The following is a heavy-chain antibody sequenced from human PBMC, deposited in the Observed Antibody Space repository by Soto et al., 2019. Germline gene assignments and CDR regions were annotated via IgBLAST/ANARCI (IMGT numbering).Heavy chain of an antibody. V-gene: IGHV4-59*01. CDR3: ARGGLAARKGRWFDP. CDR1: GDSISRYY. D-gene: IGHD6-6*01. J-gene: IGHJ5*02. CDR2: IHYSGST. Sequence: SETLSLTCTVSGDSISRYYWGWIRQPPGKGLECIGYIHYSGSTNYNPSLKSRVTISVDTPKNQFSLKVNSMTAADTAVYYCARGGLAARKGRWFDPWGQGTLVTVSS.